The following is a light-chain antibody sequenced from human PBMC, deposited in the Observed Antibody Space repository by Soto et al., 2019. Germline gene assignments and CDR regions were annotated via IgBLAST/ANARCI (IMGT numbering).Light chain of an antibody. CDR1: QSVNSY. V-gene: IGKV3-11*01. CDR2: DTS. J-gene: IGKJ5*01. Sequence: IVLTQTTATLCLSPGERATLSCSASQSVNSYLAWYQQRPGQAPRLLIFDTSNRATDIPARFSGSGSGTDFTLTISGLEPEDFAVYYCQQRTNRPPITFGQGTRLEIK. CDR3: QQRTNRPPIT.